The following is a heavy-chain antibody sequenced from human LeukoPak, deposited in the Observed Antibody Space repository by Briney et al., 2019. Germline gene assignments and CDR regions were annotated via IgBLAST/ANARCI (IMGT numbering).Heavy chain of an antibody. Sequence: PGESLRLSCATSAFSFTTSGVYWVRQGPGEGLEWVAFMRPDGTSKYYGSSVKGRFAVSRDSSKNVVYLQMNSLRVEDTAVYYCAKDFSSGWCLDYWGQGTLVTVSS. J-gene: IGHJ4*02. V-gene: IGHV3-30*02. CDR1: AFSFTTSG. CDR2: MRPDGTSK. CDR3: AKDFSSGWCLDY. D-gene: IGHD3-3*01.